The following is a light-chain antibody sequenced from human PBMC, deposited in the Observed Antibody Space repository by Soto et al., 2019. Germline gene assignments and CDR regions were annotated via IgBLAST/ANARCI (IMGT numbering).Light chain of an antibody. J-gene: IGKJ5*01. V-gene: IGKV1-39*01. CDR3: QQGYTSART. CDR1: QCISNP. CDR2: GXS. Sequence: DIQITHSPSSLSASVEDRVILSFXASQCISNPLNWYQQKQGQAPKVXXVGXSSLQRGFPSRLSGSGSGTDFTLTVNSLQPEYSANYYCQQGYTSARTFGQGTRLEIK.